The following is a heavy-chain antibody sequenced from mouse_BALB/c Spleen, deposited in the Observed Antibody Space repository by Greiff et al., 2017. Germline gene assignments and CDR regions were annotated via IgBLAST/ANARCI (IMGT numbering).Heavy chain of an antibody. CDR2: IDPFNGGT. J-gene: IGHJ2*01. Sequence: VHVKQSGPELMKPGASVKISCKASGYSFTSYYMHWVKQSHGKSLEWIGYIDPFNGGTSYNQKFKGKATLTVDKSSSTAYMHLSSLTSEDSAVYYCARGATVVATGFDYWGQGTTLTVSS. CDR1: GYSFTSYY. CDR3: ARGATVVATGFDY. D-gene: IGHD1-1*01. V-gene: IGHV1S135*01.